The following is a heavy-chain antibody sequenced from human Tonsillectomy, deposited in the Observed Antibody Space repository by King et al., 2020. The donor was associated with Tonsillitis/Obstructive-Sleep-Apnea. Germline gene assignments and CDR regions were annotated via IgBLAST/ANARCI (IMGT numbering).Heavy chain of an antibody. CDR1: GFTFSTYA. CDR3: AKKAQTSGSWGYYFDY. V-gene: IGHV3-30*18. J-gene: IGHJ4*02. Sequence: VQLVESGGGVVQPGRSLRLSCTASGFTFSTYAMHWVRQAPGKGLEWVALISYDGSNKYYADSVKGRFTISRDDSKNTLYLQMNSLTAEDTAVYYCAKKAQTSGSWGYYFDYWGQGTLVTFSS. CDR2: ISYDGSNK. D-gene: IGHD1-26*01.